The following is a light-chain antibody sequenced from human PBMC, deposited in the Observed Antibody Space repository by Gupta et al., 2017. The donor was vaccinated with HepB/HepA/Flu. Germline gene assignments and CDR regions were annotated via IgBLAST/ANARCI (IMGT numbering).Light chain of an antibody. J-gene: IGLJ3*02. V-gene: IGLV2-14*03. CDR3: CSDTSSSTLV. CDR1: SRDIGAYNY. CDR2: DVS. Sequence: SALPQAAYASGSLRQSITISCPGTSRDIGAYNYVSWYQQHPDKAHKLMIYDVSRRPSGVSNRFSGSKSGNTASLIISGRQAEDEADYYCCSDTSSSTLVFGGGTKLTVL.